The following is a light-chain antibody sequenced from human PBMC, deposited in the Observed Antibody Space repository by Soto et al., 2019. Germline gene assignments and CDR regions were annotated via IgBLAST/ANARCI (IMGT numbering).Light chain of an antibody. CDR2: DAT. CDR3: QKYNSAPLT. Sequence: DIQMTQSPSTLSASVGDRVTITCRASQSIDRWMAWYQQKPGKAPKVLIWDATTLHRGVPSRFSGSGSGTDFTLTISSLQPEDVAAYYCQKYNSAPLTFGGGTKVEIK. CDR1: QSIDRW. J-gene: IGKJ4*01. V-gene: IGKV1-5*01.